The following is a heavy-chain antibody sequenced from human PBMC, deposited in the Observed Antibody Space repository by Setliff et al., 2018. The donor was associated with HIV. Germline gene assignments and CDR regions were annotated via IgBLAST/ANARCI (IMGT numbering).Heavy chain of an antibody. CDR2: INPNSGGT. V-gene: IGHV1-2*02. Sequence: GASVKVSCKASGYTFTGYYMHWVRQAPGQGIEWMGWINPNSGGTTYAQKFQGRVTMTRDTSISTAYMEVSRLRFDDTAMYYCVRGVQSPPHYSYYYMDVWGEGTMGTVSS. J-gene: IGHJ6*03. CDR1: GYTFTGYY. CDR3: VRGVQSPPHYSYYYMDV. D-gene: IGHD3-3*01.